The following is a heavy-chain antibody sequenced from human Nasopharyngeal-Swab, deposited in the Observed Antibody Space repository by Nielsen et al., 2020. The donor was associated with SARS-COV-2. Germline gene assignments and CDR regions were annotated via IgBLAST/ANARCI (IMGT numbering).Heavy chain of an antibody. J-gene: IGHJ5*02. Sequence: SETLSLTCAVYGGSFSGYYWSWFRLPPGKGLEWIGEINHSGSTNYNPSLKSRVTISVDTSKNQFSLKLSPVTAADTAVYYCARSPRGGFDPWGQGTLVTVSS. CDR3: ARSPRGGFDP. D-gene: IGHD3-10*01. V-gene: IGHV4-34*01. CDR1: GGSFSGYY. CDR2: INHSGST.